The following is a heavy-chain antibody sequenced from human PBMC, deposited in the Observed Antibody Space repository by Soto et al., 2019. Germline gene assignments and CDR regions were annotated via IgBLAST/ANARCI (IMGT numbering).Heavy chain of an antibody. D-gene: IGHD2-2*01. V-gene: IGHV4-39*01. CDR3: ARYCSSTSCFDY. Sequence: QLQLQESGPGLVKPSETLSLTCTVSGGYISSSSYYWGWIRQPPGKGLEWIGSIYYSGSTYYNPSLKSRVTISVDTSKNQFSLKLSSVTAADTAVYYCARYCSSTSCFDYWGQGTLVTVSS. CDR1: GGYISSSSYY. CDR2: IYYSGST. J-gene: IGHJ4*02.